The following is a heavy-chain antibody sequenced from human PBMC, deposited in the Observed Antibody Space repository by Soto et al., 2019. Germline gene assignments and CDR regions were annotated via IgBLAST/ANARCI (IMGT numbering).Heavy chain of an antibody. V-gene: IGHV1-46*01. CDR2: INPSGGST. Sequence: GASVKVSCKASGYTFTSQYIHWVRQAPGQGLEWMGIINPSGGSTSYAQKFQGRVTMTRDTSTSTVYMELISLRSEDTAVYYCARSPFAGSDAFDIWGQGTMVTVSS. CDR3: ARSPFAGSDAFDI. CDR1: GYTFTSQY. J-gene: IGHJ3*02. D-gene: IGHD1-1*01.